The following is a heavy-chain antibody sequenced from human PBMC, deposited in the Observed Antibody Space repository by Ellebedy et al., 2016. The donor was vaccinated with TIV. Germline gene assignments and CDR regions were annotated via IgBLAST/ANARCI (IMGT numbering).Heavy chain of an antibody. J-gene: IGHJ3*02. CDR3: ARGRDGYRDDAFDI. CDR2: IYTSGST. CDR1: GGSISSGSYY. D-gene: IGHD5-24*01. Sequence: SETLSLTXTVSGGSISSGSYYWSWIRQPAGKGLEWIGRIYTSGSTNYNPSLKSRVTMSVDTSKNQFSLKLSSVTAADTAVYYCARGRDGYRDDAFDIWGQGTMVTVSS. V-gene: IGHV4-61*02.